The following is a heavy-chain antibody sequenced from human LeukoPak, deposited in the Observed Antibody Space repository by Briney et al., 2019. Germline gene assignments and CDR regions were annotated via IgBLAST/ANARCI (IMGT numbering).Heavy chain of an antibody. J-gene: IGHJ5*02. Sequence: PSETLSLTCTVSGGSISSYYRSWIRQPAGKGRGWIGRIKDRGNSDNTPSLTSRVTMSVDTSKNQFSLNLSSVTAADTAVYYCAREGGGPRWLDPWGQGTLVTVSS. D-gene: IGHD6-25*01. CDR1: GGSISSYY. CDR3: AREGGGPRWLDP. V-gene: IGHV4-4*07. CDR2: IKDRGNS.